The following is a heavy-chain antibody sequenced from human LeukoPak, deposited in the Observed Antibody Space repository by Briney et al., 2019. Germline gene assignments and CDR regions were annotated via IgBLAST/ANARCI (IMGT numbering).Heavy chain of an antibody. Sequence: SETLSLTCTVSGGSISSYYWSWIRQPPGKGLEWIGYIYYSGSTNYNPSLKSRVTISVDTSKNQFSLKLSSVTAADTAVYYCARVYDSSGYPGVDYWGQGTLVTVSS. D-gene: IGHD3-22*01. CDR1: GGSISSYY. V-gene: IGHV4-59*12. CDR2: IYYSGST. CDR3: ARVYDSSGYPGVDY. J-gene: IGHJ4*02.